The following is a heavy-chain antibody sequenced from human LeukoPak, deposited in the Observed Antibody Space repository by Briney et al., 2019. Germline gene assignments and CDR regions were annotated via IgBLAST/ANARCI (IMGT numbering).Heavy chain of an antibody. Sequence: PGRSLRLSCAASGFTFDDYAMHWVRQAPGKGLEWVSGISWNSGSIGYADSVKGRFTISRDNAKNSLYLQMNSLRAEDTALYYCAKADYGDYAFDYWGQGTLVTVSS. J-gene: IGHJ4*02. D-gene: IGHD4-17*01. CDR3: AKADYGDYAFDY. CDR1: GFTFDDYA. CDR2: ISWNSGSI. V-gene: IGHV3-9*01.